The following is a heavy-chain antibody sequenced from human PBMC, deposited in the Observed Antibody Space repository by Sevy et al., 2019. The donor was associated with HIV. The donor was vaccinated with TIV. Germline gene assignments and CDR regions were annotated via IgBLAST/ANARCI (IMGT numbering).Heavy chain of an antibody. Sequence: GGSLRLSCAASGFTFSSYAMHWVRQAPGKGLEWVAVISYDGSNKYYADSVKGRFTISRDNSKNTLYLQMNSLRPEDTAVYYCARESDILTGYPRSFDYWGQGTLVTVS. J-gene: IGHJ4*02. CDR2: ISYDGSNK. D-gene: IGHD3-9*01. V-gene: IGHV3-30-3*01. CDR3: ARESDILTGYPRSFDY. CDR1: GFTFSSYA.